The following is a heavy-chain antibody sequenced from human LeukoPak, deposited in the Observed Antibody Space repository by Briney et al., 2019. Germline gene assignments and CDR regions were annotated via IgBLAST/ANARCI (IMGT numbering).Heavy chain of an antibody. CDR2: IYSGGST. Sequence: SETLSLTCAVYGGSFSGYYWSWIRQPAGKGLEWIGRIYSGGSTNYNPSLKSRLTMSVDTSKNQFSLKLNSVTPADTAVYYCARDLGLKSMDYWGQGTLVSVST. V-gene: IGHV4-4*07. CDR3: ARDLGLKSMDY. D-gene: IGHD2/OR15-2a*01. J-gene: IGHJ4*02. CDR1: GGSFSGYY.